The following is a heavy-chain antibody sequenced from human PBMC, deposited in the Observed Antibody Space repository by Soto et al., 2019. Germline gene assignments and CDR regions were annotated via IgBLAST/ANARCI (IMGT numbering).Heavy chain of an antibody. CDR3: ASDFVGAVAGIPYSGMDV. CDR2: IYHSGST. CDR1: GGSISSSNW. V-gene: IGHV4-4*02. Sequence: SETLSLTCAVSGGSISSSNWWSWVRQPTGKGLEWMGEIYHSGSTNCNPSLKRLVTISVEKSKNQFSLKLSSVTAADTAVYYCASDFVGAVAGIPYSGMDVWGQGTTVTVSS. J-gene: IGHJ6*02. D-gene: IGHD6-19*01.